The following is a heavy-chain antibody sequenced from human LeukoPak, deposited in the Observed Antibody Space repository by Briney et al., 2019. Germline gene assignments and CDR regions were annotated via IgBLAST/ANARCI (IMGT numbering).Heavy chain of an antibody. J-gene: IGHJ5*02. D-gene: IGHD1-7*01. CDR3: AREGRNWNYVLGWFDP. V-gene: IGHV4-39*02. CDR2: IYYNGST. CDR1: GGSISSSSYY. Sequence: SETLSLTCTVSGGSISSSSYYWGWIRQPPGKGLDWIGSIYYNGSTYYNPSLKSRVTISVDTSKNQFSLKLSSVTAADTAVYYCAREGRNWNYVLGWFDPWGQGTLVTVSS.